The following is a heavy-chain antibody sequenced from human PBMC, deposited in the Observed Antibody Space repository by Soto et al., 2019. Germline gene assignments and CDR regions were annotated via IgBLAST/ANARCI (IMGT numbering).Heavy chain of an antibody. J-gene: IGHJ3*02. Sequence: QVQLLESGPGLVKPSGTLSLNCAVSGGSIRSSSWWTWLRQSPGKGLERIGEIYHAGSPNYNPSFQSRVTISADTSKNFFSLSLTSVTAADTAMYYCARASSFRGDFDIWGQGTAVTVSS. CDR2: IYHAGSP. V-gene: IGHV4-4*02. CDR1: GGSIRSSSW. D-gene: IGHD3-10*01. CDR3: ARASSFRGDFDI.